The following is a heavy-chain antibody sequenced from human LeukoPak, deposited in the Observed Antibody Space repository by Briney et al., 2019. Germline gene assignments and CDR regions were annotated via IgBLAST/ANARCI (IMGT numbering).Heavy chain of an antibody. CDR2: ISAYNGNT. V-gene: IGHV1-18*01. CDR3: QRVTIFGVVIDFDY. Sequence: ASVKVSCKASGYTFTSYGISWVRQAPGQGLEWMGWISAYNGNTNYAQKLQGRVTMTTDTSTSTAYMELRSLSSDDTAVYYCQRVTIFGVVIDFDYWGQGTLVAVSS. D-gene: IGHD3-3*01. CDR1: GYTFTSYG. J-gene: IGHJ4*02.